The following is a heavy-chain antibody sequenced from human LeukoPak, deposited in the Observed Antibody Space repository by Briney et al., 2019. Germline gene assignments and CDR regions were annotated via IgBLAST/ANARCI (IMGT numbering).Heavy chain of an antibody. D-gene: IGHD1-26*01. CDR2: ISYDGSNK. CDR3: ARENSGSYWPGAFDI. V-gene: IGHV3-30-3*01. J-gene: IGHJ3*02. Sequence: PGGSLRLSCAASGFTFSSYAMHWVRQAPGKGLEWVAVISYDGSNKYYADSVKGRFTISRDNSKNTLYLQMNSLRAEDTAVYYCARENSGSYWPGAFDIWGQGTMVTVSS. CDR1: GFTFSSYA.